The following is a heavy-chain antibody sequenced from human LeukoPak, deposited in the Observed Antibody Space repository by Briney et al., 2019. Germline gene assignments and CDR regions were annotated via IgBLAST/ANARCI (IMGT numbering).Heavy chain of an antibody. Sequence: SEGSLRLSCAASGFTFSSYWMSWVRQAPGKGLEWVANIKQDGSEKYYVDSVKGRFTISRDNAKNSLYLQMNSLRAEDTAVYYCARVDTAMAQSYGMDVWGQGTTVTVSS. V-gene: IGHV3-7*01. J-gene: IGHJ6*02. CDR1: GFTFSSYW. CDR2: IKQDGSEK. CDR3: ARVDTAMAQSYGMDV. D-gene: IGHD5-18*01.